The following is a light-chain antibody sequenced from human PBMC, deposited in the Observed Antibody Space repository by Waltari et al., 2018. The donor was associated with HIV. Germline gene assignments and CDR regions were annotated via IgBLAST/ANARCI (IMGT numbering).Light chain of an antibody. J-gene: IGLJ3*02. CDR2: RNN. CDR1: PPTTEVN. CDR3: AAWDDSLSGSWV. V-gene: IGLV1-47*01. Sequence: QSVLTQPPSASGPPGQRAPTLGLGRPPTTEVNIDTWSQQLPGTAPKLLIYRNNQRPSGVPDRFSGSKSGTSASLAISGLRSEDEADYYCAAWDDSLSGSWVFGGGTKLTVL.